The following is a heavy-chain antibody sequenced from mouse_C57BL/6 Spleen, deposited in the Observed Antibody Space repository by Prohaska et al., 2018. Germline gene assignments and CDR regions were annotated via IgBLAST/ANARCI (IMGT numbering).Heavy chain of an antibody. CDR2: INSDGSAI. CDR3: MRYGNYWYFDV. V-gene: IGHV11-2*01. Sequence: EVQLLETGGVLVQPGGSRGPSCEGSGFTFSGFWMSWVRQTPGKTLEWIGDINSDGSAINYAPSIKDRFTIFRDNDKSTLYLQMSNVRSEDTATYFCMRYGNYWYFDVWGTGTTVTVSS. CDR1: GFTFSGFW. J-gene: IGHJ1*03. D-gene: IGHD2-1*01.